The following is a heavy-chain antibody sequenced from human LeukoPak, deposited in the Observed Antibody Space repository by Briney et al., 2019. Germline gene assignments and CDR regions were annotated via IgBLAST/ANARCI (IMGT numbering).Heavy chain of an antibody. J-gene: IGHJ4*02. V-gene: IGHV1-46*01. CDR2: INPSGGST. CDR3: ARDKFGDTAMVTILNY. Sequence: GASVKVSCKASGYTFTSYYMHWVRQAPGQGLEWMGIINPSGGSTSYAQKFQGRVTMTRDTSTSTVYMELSSLRSEDTAVYYCARDKFGDTAMVTILNYWGQGTLVTVSS. CDR1: GYTFTSYY. D-gene: IGHD5-18*01.